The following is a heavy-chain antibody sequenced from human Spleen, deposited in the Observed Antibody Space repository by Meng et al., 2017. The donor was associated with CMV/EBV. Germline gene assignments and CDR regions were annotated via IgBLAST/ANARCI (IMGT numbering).Heavy chain of an antibody. V-gene: IGHV4-39*07. D-gene: IGHD3-16*01. J-gene: IGHJ6*02. CDR1: GGSISSSTYY. Sequence: SETLSLTCTVSGGSISSSTYYWGWIRQPPGRGLEWIGNIYYNGSTYYNPSLKSRVTISVDTSKNQLSLRLNSVTAADTAVYYCARVPLGDDYYYGMDVWGQGTTVTVSS. CDR3: ARVPLGDDYYYGMDV. CDR2: IYYNGST.